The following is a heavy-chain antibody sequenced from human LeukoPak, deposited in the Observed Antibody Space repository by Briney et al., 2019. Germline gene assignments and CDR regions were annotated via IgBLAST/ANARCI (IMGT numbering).Heavy chain of an antibody. J-gene: IGHJ4*02. D-gene: IGHD3-16*02. CDR2: LNPKSGGT. Sequence: ASVKVSCRASGYTFIGYYMHWVRQAPGQGLEWMGWLNPKSGGTNYAQNFQGRVTLTRDTSVSTAYMELSSLRSDDTAVYYCVIFTFGGPIVMNYWGLGTLVTVSS. CDR3: VIFTFGGPIVMNY. V-gene: IGHV1-2*02. CDR1: GYTFIGYY.